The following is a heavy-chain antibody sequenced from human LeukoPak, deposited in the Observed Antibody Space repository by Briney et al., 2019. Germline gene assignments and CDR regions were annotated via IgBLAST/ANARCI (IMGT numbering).Heavy chain of an antibody. CDR2: ILYDGSNK. D-gene: IGHD3-22*01. CDR1: GFTFSSYA. V-gene: IGHV3-30-3*01. J-gene: IGHJ4*02. Sequence: GGSLRLSCAASGFTFSSYAMHWVRQAPGKGLEWVAVILYDGSNKYYADSVKGRFTISRDNSKNTLYLQMNSLRAEDTAVYYCAREYYYDSSANGFDYWGQGTLVTVSS. CDR3: AREYYYDSSANGFDY.